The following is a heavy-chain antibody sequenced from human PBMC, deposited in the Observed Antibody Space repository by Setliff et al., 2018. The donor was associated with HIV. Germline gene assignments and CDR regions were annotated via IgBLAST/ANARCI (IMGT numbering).Heavy chain of an antibody. CDR1: GGSISRSHLY. CDR3: ARSPAAEGF. CDR2: IFYTGSTY. V-gene: IGHV4-39*01. Sequence: KPSETLSLTCTVSGGSISRSHLYWGWIRQPPGKGLEWIGSIFYTGSTYYYNPSLKSRVTISVDASNNQFSPKLSSVTATDTAVYYCARSPAAEGFWGQGTLVTVSS. D-gene: IGHD6-13*01. J-gene: IGHJ4*02.